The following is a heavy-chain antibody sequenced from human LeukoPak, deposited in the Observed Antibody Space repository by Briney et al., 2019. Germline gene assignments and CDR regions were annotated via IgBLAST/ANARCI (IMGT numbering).Heavy chain of an antibody. CDR2: IYTSERT. J-gene: IGHJ4*02. V-gene: IGHV4-4*07. CDR3: ARGPHSGSYPYYFDY. CDR1: GGSLSSDY. Sequence: SETLFLACTVSGGSLSSDYWSWIRQPAGKGLEWIGRIYTSERTNYNTSLKSRVTMSVDTPKKQFSLKLSSVTAADTAVYYCARGPHSGSYPYYFDYWGQGTLVAVSS. D-gene: IGHD1-26*01.